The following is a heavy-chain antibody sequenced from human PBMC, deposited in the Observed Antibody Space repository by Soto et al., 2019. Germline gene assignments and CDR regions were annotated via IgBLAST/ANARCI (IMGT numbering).Heavy chain of an antibody. CDR2: INDDGIST. J-gene: IGHJ4*02. V-gene: IGHV3-74*01. CDR3: TRGPRPTSTGTGDF. Sequence: GGSLRLSCVASGFTFSMYWMHWVRQVPGKGPEWVSRINDDGISTNYADSVKGRFTISRDNAKNTLYLQMNALRVEDTGVYYCTRGPRPTSTGTGDFWGKGTLVTVSS. D-gene: IGHD1-1*01. CDR1: GFTFSMYW.